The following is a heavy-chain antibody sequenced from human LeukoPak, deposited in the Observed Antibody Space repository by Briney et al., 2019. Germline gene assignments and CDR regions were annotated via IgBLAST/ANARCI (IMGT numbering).Heavy chain of an antibody. CDR3: ARVVKRLVPFDY. J-gene: IGHJ4*02. CDR2: INHSGST. Sequence: PSETLSLTCAVYGGSFSGYYWSWIRQPPGKGLEWIGEINHSGSTNYNPSLKSRLTISVDTSKNQFSLKLSSVTAADTAVYYCARVVKRLVPFDYWGQGTLVTVSS. D-gene: IGHD2-8*02. V-gene: IGHV4-34*01. CDR1: GGSFSGYY.